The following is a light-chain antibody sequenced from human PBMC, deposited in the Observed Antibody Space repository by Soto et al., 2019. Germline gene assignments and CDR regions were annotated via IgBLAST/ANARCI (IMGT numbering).Light chain of an antibody. CDR3: SSYTSTSTLWL. Sequence: QSVLTQPASVSGSPGQSITISCTGTSSDVGGYKYVSWYQKHPGKAPKVIIFGGSSRPSGVSNRFSGSKSGNTASLTISGLQAEDEADYYCSSYTSTSTLWLFGGGTKVTVL. CDR1: SSDVGGYKY. CDR2: GGS. J-gene: IGLJ3*02. V-gene: IGLV2-14*01.